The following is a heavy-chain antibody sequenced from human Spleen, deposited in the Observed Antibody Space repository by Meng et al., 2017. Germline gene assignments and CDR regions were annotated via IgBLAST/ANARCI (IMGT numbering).Heavy chain of an antibody. CDR1: GFTFSDYY. D-gene: IGHD4-17*01. CDR2: ISSSGSTI. V-gene: IGHV3-11*01. CDR3: ARDNYGDYGYYYYYGMDV. J-gene: IGHJ6*02. Sequence: GESLKISCAASGFTFSDYYMSWIRQAPGKGLEWVSYISSSGSTIYYADSVKGRFTISRDNAKNSLYLQMNSLRAEDTAVYYCARDNYGDYGYYYYYGMDVWGQGTTVTVSS.